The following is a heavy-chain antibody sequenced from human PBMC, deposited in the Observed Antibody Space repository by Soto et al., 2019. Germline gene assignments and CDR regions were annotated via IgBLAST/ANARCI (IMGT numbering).Heavy chain of an antibody. CDR2: ISYDGSNK. V-gene: IGHV3-30*18. CDR3: AKGGGSFINWFDP. D-gene: IGHD2-15*01. J-gene: IGHJ5*02. CDR1: GFTFSHYG. Sequence: GGSLRLSCAASGFTFSHYGIHWVRQAPGKGLEWLAVISYDGSNKHYADSVKGRFTVSRDNSKNTLYLQMNSLRAEDTAVYYCAKGGGSFINWFDPWGQGTLVTVSS.